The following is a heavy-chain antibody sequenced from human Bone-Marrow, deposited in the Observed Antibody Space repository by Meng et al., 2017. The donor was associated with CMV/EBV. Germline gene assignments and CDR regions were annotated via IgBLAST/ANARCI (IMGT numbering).Heavy chain of an antibody. J-gene: IGHJ6*02. CDR1: GFTFNNYE. Sequence: GGSLRLSCAASGFTFNNYEMNWVRQAPGKGLEWVSYISSSDSAIYYADSVKGRFTISRDNAKNSLYLQINSLRVEDTAIYYCARIQGWELPQGNYFYYGMDVWGQGTTVTVSS. CDR3: ARIQGWELPQGNYFYYGMDV. CDR2: ISSSDSAI. V-gene: IGHV3-48*03. D-gene: IGHD1-26*01.